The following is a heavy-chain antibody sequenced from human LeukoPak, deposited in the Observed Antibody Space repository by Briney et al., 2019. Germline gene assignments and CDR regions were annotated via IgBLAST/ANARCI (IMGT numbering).Heavy chain of an antibody. CDR1: GFTFSSYS. CDR2: ISSGSSTI. Sequence: GGSLRLSCAASGFTFSSYSMNWVRQAPGKRLEWVSYISSGSSTIYYADSVKGRFTISRDNAKNSLYLQMNSLRAEDTAVYYCATYLRGIQLWPRWGQGTLVTVSS. D-gene: IGHD5-18*01. CDR3: ATYLRGIQLWPR. V-gene: IGHV3-48*01. J-gene: IGHJ4*02.